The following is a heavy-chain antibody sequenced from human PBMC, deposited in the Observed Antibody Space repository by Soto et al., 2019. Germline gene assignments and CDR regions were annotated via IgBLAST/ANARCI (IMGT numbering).Heavy chain of an antibody. CDR1: GGSISRYY. J-gene: IGHJ6*02. V-gene: IGHV4-59*08. CDR3: ARAEIDRYYYGMDV. CDR2: IFYSGST. Sequence: SETLSLTCAVSGGSISRYYWSWVRQPPGKGLEWIGYIFYSGSTYYNPSLKSRVTISVDTSKNQFSLKLSSVTAADTAVYYCARAEIDRYYYGMDVWGQGTTVTVS.